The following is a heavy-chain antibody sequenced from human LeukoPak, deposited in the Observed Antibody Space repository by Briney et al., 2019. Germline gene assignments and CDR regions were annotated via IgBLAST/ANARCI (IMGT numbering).Heavy chain of an antibody. D-gene: IGHD3-10*01. Sequence: PGGSLRLSCAASGFTFSSYSMNWVRQAPGKGLEWVSSISSSSSYIYYEHSVKGRFTISRDNAKNSLYLQMNSLRAEDTAVYYCARSLYGSGKIGGQGTLVTVSS. V-gene: IGHV3-21*01. CDR3: ARSLYGSGKI. CDR2: ISSSSSYI. J-gene: IGHJ4*02. CDR1: GFTFSSYS.